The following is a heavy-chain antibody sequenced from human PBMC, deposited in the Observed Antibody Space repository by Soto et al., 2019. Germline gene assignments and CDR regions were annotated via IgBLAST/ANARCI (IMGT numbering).Heavy chain of an antibody. Sequence: EVQLVESGGGLVQPGRSLRLSCAASGFTFDDYAMHWVRQAPGKGLEWVSGIYGSGGGIQYADSVKGRFTISRDNYRNTLYLQMNSLRDEDTAVYYCAKDLVSGDGLWLMDEWGQGTPVTVSP. CDR2: IYGSGGGI. J-gene: IGHJ4*02. CDR3: AKDLVSGDGLWLMDE. D-gene: IGHD2-21*02. V-gene: IGHV3-9*01. CDR1: GFTFDDYA.